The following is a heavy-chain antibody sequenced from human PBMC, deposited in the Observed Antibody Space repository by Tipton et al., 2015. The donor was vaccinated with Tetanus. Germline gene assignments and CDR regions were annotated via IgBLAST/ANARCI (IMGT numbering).Heavy chain of an antibody. CDR1: GDSVTASH. CDR3: AGVTAQRTELYFDH. J-gene: IGHJ4*02. CDR2: IYFREGT. Sequence: TLSLTCIVSGDSVTASHWSWIRQPPGKGLEWIAKIYFREGTDYNPSLQGRATISMDRSKNQISLQLTSVTAADTAVYFCAGVTAQRTELYFDHWGQGTLVTVSS. V-gene: IGHV4-59*02. D-gene: IGHD6-13*01.